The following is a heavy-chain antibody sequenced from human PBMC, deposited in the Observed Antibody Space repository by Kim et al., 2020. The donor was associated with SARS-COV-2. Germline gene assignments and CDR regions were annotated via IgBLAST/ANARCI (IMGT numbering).Heavy chain of an antibody. CDR1: GGSISSSSYY. CDR2: IYYSGST. Sequence: SETLSLTCTVSGGSISSSSYYWGWIRQPPGKGLEWIGSIYYSGSTYYNPSLKSRVTISVDTSKNQFSLKLSSVTAADTAVYYCARRTKRTIHYYDSSGYYYKDPNFDYWGQGTLVTVSS. V-gene: IGHV4-39*01. J-gene: IGHJ4*02. D-gene: IGHD3-22*01. CDR3: ARRTKRTIHYYDSSGYYYKDPNFDY.